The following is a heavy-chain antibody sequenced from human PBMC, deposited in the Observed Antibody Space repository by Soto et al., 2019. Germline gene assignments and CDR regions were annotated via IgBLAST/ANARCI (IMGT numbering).Heavy chain of an antibody. J-gene: IGHJ4*02. CDR3: ARGRRDYYDSGDWVPLAY. Sequence: QVQLVQSGAEVKKPGASVKVSCKASGYTFTNYDINWVRQATGQGLEWMGWMNPDSGDTRYAQEFQGRVTMTRDTSISTAYMELSSRRTEDTAVYYCARGRRDYYDSGDWVPLAYWGQGTLVIVSS. V-gene: IGHV1-8*01. CDR1: GYTFTNYD. D-gene: IGHD3-22*01. CDR2: MNPDSGDT.